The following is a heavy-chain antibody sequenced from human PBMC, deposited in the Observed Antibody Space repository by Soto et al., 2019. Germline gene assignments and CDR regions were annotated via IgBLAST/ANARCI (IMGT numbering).Heavy chain of an antibody. J-gene: IGHJ3*02. CDR2: IIPIFGTA. V-gene: IGHV1-69*01. CDR1: GGTFSSYA. D-gene: IGHD3-22*01. CDR3: AVAAEGYDAFDI. Sequence: QVQLVQSGAEVKKPGSSVKVSCKASGGTFSSYAISWVRQAPGQGLEWMGGIIPIFGTANYAQKFQGRVTITADESTSTAYMELGSLRSEDTAVYSGAVAAEGYDAFDIWGQGTMVTVSS.